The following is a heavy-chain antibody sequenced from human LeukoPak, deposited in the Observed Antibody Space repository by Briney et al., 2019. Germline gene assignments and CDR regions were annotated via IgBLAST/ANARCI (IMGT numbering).Heavy chain of an antibody. CDR1: GGSFSGYY. Sequence: TPSLTCAVYGGSFSGYYWSWIRQPPGKGLEWIGEINHSGSTNYNPSLKSRVTISVDTSKNQFSLKLSSVTAADTAVYYCARVDNSSSRLYYFDYWGQGTLVTVSS. V-gene: IGHV4-34*01. J-gene: IGHJ4*02. CDR2: INHSGST. CDR3: ARVDNSSSRLYYFDY. D-gene: IGHD6-6*01.